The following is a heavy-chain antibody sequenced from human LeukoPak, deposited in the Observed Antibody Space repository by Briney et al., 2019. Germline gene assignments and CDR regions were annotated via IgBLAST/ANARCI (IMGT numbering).Heavy chain of an antibody. D-gene: IGHD2-15*01. CDR1: GGSISTSNYY. V-gene: IGHV4-39*07. CDR3: ARVAAKTVDY. Sequence: MASETLSLTCTVSGGSISTSNYYWGWIRQPPGKGLEWIGNIFYSGSTYYSPSLKSRVTISLDTSRNQFSLKLTSVTAADTAVYYCARVAAKTVDYWGQGTLVTVSS. CDR2: IFYSGST. J-gene: IGHJ4*02.